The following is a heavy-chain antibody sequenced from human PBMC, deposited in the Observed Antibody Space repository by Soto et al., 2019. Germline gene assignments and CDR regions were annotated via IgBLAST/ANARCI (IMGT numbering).Heavy chain of an antibody. CDR3: ARKDYDILTGYYYFDY. CDR1: GYTFTNFV. D-gene: IGHD3-9*01. Sequence: ASVKVSCKASGYTFTNFVVSWVRHAPGQGLEWMGWISAYNGNTNYAQNFQGRVTMTTDTSTSTAYMELRSLRSDDTAVYYCARKDYDILTGYYYFDYWGQGTLVTVSS. J-gene: IGHJ4*02. CDR2: ISAYNGNT. V-gene: IGHV1-18*01.